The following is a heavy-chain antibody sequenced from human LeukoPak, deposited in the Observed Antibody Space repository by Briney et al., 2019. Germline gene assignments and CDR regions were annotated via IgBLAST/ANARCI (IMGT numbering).Heavy chain of an antibody. CDR3: ATSNIAARDY. Sequence: GGSLRLSCAASGFTFSDYYMSWLRQATGKGLEWVSYISSSGRTIYYADSVKGRFTISRDNSKNSLYLQVNSLRAEDTAVYYCATSNIAARDYWVQGTLVTVSS. V-gene: IGHV3-11*01. CDR1: GFTFSDYY. CDR2: ISSSGRTI. D-gene: IGHD6-6*01. J-gene: IGHJ4*02.